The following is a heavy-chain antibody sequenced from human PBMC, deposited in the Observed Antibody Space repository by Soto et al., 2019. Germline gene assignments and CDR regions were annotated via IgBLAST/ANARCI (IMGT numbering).Heavy chain of an antibody. CDR2: IYSGGGT. V-gene: IGHV3-53*01. Sequence: PGGSLRLSCAASGFVVDRTYMTWVRQAPGKGLEWVSAIYSGGGTYYADSVEGRFTISRDTSKNTLHIQMNDLRAEDTALYYCARGGVQDAFDIWGQGTMVTVSS. D-gene: IGHD1-26*01. CDR3: ARGGVQDAFDI. J-gene: IGHJ3*02. CDR1: GFVVDRTY.